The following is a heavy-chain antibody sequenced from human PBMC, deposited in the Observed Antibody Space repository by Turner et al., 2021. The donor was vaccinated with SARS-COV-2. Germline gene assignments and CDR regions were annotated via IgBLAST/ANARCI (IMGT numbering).Heavy chain of an antibody. CDR3: AREDYYDSSGSLDY. V-gene: IGHV3-30-3*01. CDR1: GFTFSTYA. CDR2: ISYDGSNK. Sequence: VQLVESGGGVVQPGRSLRLSCAASGFTFSTYAMHWVRQAPGKGLEWVAVISYDGSNKYYADSVKGRFTISRDNSKNTLYLQMNSLRAEDTAVYYCAREDYYDSSGSLDYWGQGTLVTVSS. D-gene: IGHD3-22*01. J-gene: IGHJ4*02.